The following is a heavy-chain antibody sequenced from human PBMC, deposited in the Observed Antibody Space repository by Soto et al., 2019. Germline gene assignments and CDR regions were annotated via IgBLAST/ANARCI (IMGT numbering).Heavy chain of an antibody. J-gene: IGHJ4*02. CDR2: IIPIFGTP. CDR3: ARRSENGYNYDFDY. Sequence: QVLLVQSGAEVKKPGSSVKVSCKASGGTFNSYAFSWVRQAPGQGLEWMGGIIPIFGTPNYAQKFQGRVTITADESTSTAYMELSGLRSEDTAVYYCARRSENGYNYDFDYWGQGTLVTVSS. D-gene: IGHD5-12*01. V-gene: IGHV1-69*12. CDR1: GGTFNSYA.